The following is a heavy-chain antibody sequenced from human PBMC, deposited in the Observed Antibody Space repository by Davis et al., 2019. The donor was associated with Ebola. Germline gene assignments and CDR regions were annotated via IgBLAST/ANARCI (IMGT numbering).Heavy chain of an antibody. CDR2: INPNTGTP. V-gene: IGHV7-4-1*02. D-gene: IGHD4-17*01. Sequence: AASVKVSCKASGYNFYLYALNWVRQAPGQGLEWMGWINPNTGTPMYAPDFTGRFVFSLDTSVSTAYLQISNLRPEDTAMYYCAIGYGGLGHWGQGTLVTVSS. J-gene: IGHJ4*02. CDR3: AIGYGGLGH. CDR1: GYNFYLYA.